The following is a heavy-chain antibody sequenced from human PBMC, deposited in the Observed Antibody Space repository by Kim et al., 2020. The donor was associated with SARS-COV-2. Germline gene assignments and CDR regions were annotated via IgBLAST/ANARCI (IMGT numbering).Heavy chain of an antibody. CDR3: AREGYASGTIGDFDY. J-gene: IGHJ4*02. V-gene: IGHV3-30*03. D-gene: IGHD3-16*01. Sequence: ADSVKGRFTISRANSKNTMYLQMNSMSAEDTAMYYCAREGYASGTIGDFDYGGQGTLVTVSA.